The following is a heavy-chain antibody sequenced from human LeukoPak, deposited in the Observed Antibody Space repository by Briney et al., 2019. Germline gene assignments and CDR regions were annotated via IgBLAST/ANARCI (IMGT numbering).Heavy chain of an antibody. CDR1: GFSLTNYY. CDR2: INPGGGST. D-gene: IGHD5-18*01. V-gene: IGHV1-46*01. Sequence: GASVKVSCKASGFSLTNYYMHWVRQAPGQGLEWMGIINPGGGSTTYSQKFQGRVTMTRDMSTSTVYMELSSLTSEDTAVYFCARPIRSFQYSSPYDAFEIWGQGTRVTVSS. J-gene: IGHJ3*02. CDR3: ARPIRSFQYSSPYDAFEI.